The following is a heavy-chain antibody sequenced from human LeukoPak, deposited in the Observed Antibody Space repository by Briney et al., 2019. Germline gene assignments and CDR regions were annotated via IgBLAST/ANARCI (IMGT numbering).Heavy chain of an antibody. Sequence: GGSLRLSCAASGFTFRSYRMNWVRQAPGKGLEWVASIKQGESERYYVDSVKGRLTISRDNSKNTLYLQMNSLRAEDTAVYYCARASGAFDYWGQGTLASVSS. CDR1: GFTFRSYR. J-gene: IGHJ4*02. CDR2: IKQGESER. CDR3: ARASGAFDY. V-gene: IGHV3-7*02.